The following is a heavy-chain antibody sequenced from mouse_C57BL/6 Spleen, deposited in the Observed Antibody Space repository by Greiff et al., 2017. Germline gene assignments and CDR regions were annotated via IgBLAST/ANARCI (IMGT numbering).Heavy chain of an antibody. CDR3: ASIYYDYVDFDY. D-gene: IGHD2-4*01. Sequence: QVQLKQPGAELVKPGASVKMSCKASGYTFTSYWITWVKQRPGQGLEWIGDIYPGSGSTNYNEKFKSKDTLTVDTSSSTAYMQLSSLTSEDSAVYYCASIYYDYVDFDYWGQGTTLTVSS. CDR2: IYPGSGST. J-gene: IGHJ2*01. CDR1: GYTFTSYW. V-gene: IGHV1-55*01.